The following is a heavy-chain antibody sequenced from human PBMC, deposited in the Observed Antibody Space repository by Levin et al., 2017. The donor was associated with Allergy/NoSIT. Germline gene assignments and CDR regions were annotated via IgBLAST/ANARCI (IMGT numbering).Heavy chain of an antibody. V-gene: IGHV3-15*01. J-gene: IGHJ4*02. CDR3: TAAHDWVRGVLLRRPY. D-gene: IGHD3-10*01. CDR2: IQSKNDGGTT. CDR1: GFTFSSAW. Sequence: PGGSLRLSCAVSGFTFSSAWMSWVRQAPGKGLEWVGHIQSKNDGGTTDYAAPVTGRFSISRDDSKNTLYLQMNSLTTEDTAVYYCTAAHDWVRGVLLRRPYWGQGTLVTVSS.